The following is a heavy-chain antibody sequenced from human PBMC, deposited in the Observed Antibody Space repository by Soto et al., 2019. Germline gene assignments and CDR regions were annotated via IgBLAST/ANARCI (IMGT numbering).Heavy chain of an antibody. CDR2: IIPIFGTA. D-gene: IGHD6-13*01. V-gene: IGHV1-69*06. J-gene: IGHJ6*02. Sequence: SVKVSCKASGGTFSSYAISWLRQAPGQGLEWMGGIIPIFGTANYAQKFQGRVTITADKSTSTAYMELSSLRSEDTAVYYCARVAAAGYYYYYYGMDVWGQGTTVTVSS. CDR3: ARVAAAGYYYYYYGMDV. CDR1: GGTFSSYA.